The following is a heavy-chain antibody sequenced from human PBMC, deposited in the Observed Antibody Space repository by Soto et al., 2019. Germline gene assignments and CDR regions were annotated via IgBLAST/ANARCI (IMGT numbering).Heavy chain of an antibody. Sequence: EVQLEESGGDLVQPGGSLRLSCAASGFTFSTYWMHWVRQAPGKGLVWVSRINSDGSITTYADSVKGRFTISRDNSKNTLYLQMNSLRAEDTAVYYCARVATVSYSWRHSWGQGTLVTVSS. V-gene: IGHV3-74*03. D-gene: IGHD1-26*01. CDR3: ARVATVSYSWRHS. CDR2: INSDGSIT. CDR1: GFTFSTYW. J-gene: IGHJ5*02.